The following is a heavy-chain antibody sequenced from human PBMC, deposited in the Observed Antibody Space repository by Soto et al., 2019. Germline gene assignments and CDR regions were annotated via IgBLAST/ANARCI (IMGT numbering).Heavy chain of an antibody. CDR2: TYHTGYT. D-gene: IGHD1-26*01. Sequence: QVQLQESGPGLVKPSGTLSLTCTVSGVSISTTNWWSWVRQPPGKGLEWIGETYHTGYTNYDPSLQSRVTISVDKSKNQFSLKLSSVTVADTAVYYCARDLRVVGTTTASYGMDVWGQGTTVTVSS. J-gene: IGHJ6*02. CDR1: GVSISTTNW. CDR3: ARDLRVVGTTTASYGMDV. V-gene: IGHV4-4*02.